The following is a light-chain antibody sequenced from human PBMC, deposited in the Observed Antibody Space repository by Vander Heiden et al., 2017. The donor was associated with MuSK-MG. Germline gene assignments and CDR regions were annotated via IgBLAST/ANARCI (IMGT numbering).Light chain of an antibody. CDR2: DVS. CDR3: SSYTSSSTLVV. J-gene: IGLJ2*01. Sequence: QSALTQPASVSGSPGQSTTISCTGTSSDVGGYNYVSWYHQHSVKAPKLIIYDVSNRPSGVSNRFSGSKSGTTASLTSSGLQAEEEADYYCSSYTSSSTLVVFGGGTKLTVL. CDR1: SSDVGGYNY. V-gene: IGLV2-14*01.